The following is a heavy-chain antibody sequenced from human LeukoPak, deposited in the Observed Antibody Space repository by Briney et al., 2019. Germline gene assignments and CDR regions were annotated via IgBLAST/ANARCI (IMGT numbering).Heavy chain of an antibody. CDR1: GYTFTGYY. D-gene: IGHD2-2*01. CDR2: INPNSGGT. CDR3: ARDYCSSTSCLFDY. J-gene: IGHJ4*02. V-gene: IGHV1-2*02. Sequence: ASVKVSCKASGYTFTGYYMHWVRQAPGQEIEWMGWINPNSGGTNYAQKFQGRVTMTRDTSISTAYMELSRLRSDDTAVYYCARDYCSSTSCLFDYWGQGTLVTVSS.